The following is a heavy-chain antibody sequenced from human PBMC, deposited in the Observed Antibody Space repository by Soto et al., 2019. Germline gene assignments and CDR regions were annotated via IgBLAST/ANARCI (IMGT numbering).Heavy chain of an antibody. V-gene: IGHV3-48*02. D-gene: IGHD1-26*01. CDR2: ITSDTNTI. CDR3: VRSVGGHFDY. J-gene: IGHJ4*02. Sequence: EVQLVESGGGLVQPGGSLRLSCAASGFPFSIYSMNWVRQAPGKGLEWFSYITSDTNTINYADSVKGRFTISRDNAKNSLYLQMNRLRDEDTAVYFCVRSVGGHFDYWGQGTVVTVSS. CDR1: GFPFSIYS.